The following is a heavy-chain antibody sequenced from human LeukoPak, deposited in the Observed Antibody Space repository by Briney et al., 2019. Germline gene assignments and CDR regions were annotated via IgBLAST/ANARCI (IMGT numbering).Heavy chain of an antibody. V-gene: IGHV3-30-3*01. CDR1: GFTFSSYA. Sequence: QPGRSLRLSCAASGFTFSSYAMHWVRQAPGKGLEWVAVISYDGSNKYYADSVKGRFTISRDNSKNTLYLQMNSLRAEDTAVYYCARESVGATGAFDIWGQGTMVTVSS. CDR3: ARESVGATGAFDI. CDR2: ISYDGSNK. J-gene: IGHJ3*02. D-gene: IGHD1-26*01.